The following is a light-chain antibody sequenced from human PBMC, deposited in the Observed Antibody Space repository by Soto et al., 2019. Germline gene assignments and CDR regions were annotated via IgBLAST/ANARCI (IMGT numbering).Light chain of an antibody. Sequence: EIVLTQSPGTLSLSPGERATLSCGASQSISGSYLAWYQHKHGQAPRLLIYGASSRATDIPDRFSGSGTGADFTLTISRLEPEDVALYYWQQYGTSITFGQGTRLEIK. CDR3: QQYGTSIT. J-gene: IGKJ5*01. V-gene: IGKV3-20*01. CDR2: GAS. CDR1: QSISGSY.